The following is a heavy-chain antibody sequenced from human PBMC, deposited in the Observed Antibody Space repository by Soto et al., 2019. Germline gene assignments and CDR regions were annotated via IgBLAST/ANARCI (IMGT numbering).Heavy chain of an antibody. CDR1: GFTFDDYA. V-gene: IGHV3-9*01. CDR2: ISWNSGSI. J-gene: IGHJ4*02. Sequence: GGSLRLSCAASGFTFDDYAMHWVRQAPGKGLEWVSGISWNSGSIGYADSVKGRFTISRDNAKNSLYLQMSSLRAEDTALYYCAKEASGYSYGSAFDYWGQGTLVTVYS. D-gene: IGHD5-18*01. CDR3: AKEASGYSYGSAFDY.